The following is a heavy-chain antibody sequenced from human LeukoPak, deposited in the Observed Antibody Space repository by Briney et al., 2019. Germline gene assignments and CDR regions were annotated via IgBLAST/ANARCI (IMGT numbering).Heavy chain of an antibody. J-gene: IGHJ4*02. D-gene: IGHD1-26*01. CDR3: ANRHLPYSGSYGGVDY. CDR1: GFTFSNYA. Sequence: PGGSLRLSCAASGFTFSNYAMSWVRQAPGKGLEWVSAISGSGSSTYYADSVKGRFTISRDNSKNTLYLQMNSLRAEDTAVYYCANRHLPYSGSYGGVDYWGQGTLVTVSS. V-gene: IGHV3-23*01. CDR2: ISGSGSST.